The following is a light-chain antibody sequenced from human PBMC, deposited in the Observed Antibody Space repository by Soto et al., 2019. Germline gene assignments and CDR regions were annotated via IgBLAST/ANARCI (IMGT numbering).Light chain of an antibody. CDR1: HDVSRN. J-gene: IGKJ4*01. CDR3: PPYGCMVS. CDR2: DAS. Sequence: DIQMTQSPSSLSASVGDRVTIACQSSHDVSRNLNWLQQKPGEPPKLLIYDASNLERGAPARFSGRWAGPHFSLITVSQQPEDVATYYCPPYGCMVSFGGGTAIEIK. V-gene: IGKV1-33*01.